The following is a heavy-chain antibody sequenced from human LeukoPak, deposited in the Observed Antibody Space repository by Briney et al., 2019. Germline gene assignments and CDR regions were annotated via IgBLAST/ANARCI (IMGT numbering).Heavy chain of an antibody. V-gene: IGHV3-72*01. CDR2: IRNKANSYII. CDR1: GFTFSDHN. D-gene: IGHD6-19*01. Sequence: TGGSLRLSCAASGFTFSDHNMDWVRQAPGKGLEWVGRIRNKANSYIIEDAASVRGRFTISRDDSKNSLFLQMNSLRAEDTAVYYCARDGRAVAGNGGVDAFDIWGQGTMVTVSS. CDR3: ARDGRAVAGNGGVDAFDI. J-gene: IGHJ3*02.